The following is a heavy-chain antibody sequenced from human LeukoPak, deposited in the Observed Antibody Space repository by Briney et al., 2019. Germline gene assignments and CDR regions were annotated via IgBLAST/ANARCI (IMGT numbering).Heavy chain of an antibody. D-gene: IGHD2-21*01. CDR1: GYTFTDHY. CDR2: INPDSGGA. J-gene: IGHJ5*02. CDR3: ARGNGFDSSFYNWFDP. V-gene: IGHV1-2*06. Sequence: ASVKVSCKASGYTFTDHYMHWVRQDPGLGLEWMGRINPDSGGANYAQRFRGRVTMTRDTSISTAYMELIRLKSDDTAVYYCARGNGFDSSFYNWFDPWGQGTLVTVSS.